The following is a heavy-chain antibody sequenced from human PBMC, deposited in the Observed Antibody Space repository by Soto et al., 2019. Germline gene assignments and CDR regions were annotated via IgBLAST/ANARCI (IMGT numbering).Heavy chain of an antibody. CDR3: AKRRGAGGHFDY. CDR2: VSIGGST. Sequence: GGSLRLSCAASGLTFSSYAMGWVRQGPGKGLEWVAVVSIGGSTHYADSVRGRFTISRDNSKNTLSLQMNSLTAEDTAVYFCAKRRGAGGHFDYCGQGALVTVSS. D-gene: IGHD2-15*01. J-gene: IGHJ4*02. CDR1: GLTFSSYA. V-gene: IGHV3-23*01.